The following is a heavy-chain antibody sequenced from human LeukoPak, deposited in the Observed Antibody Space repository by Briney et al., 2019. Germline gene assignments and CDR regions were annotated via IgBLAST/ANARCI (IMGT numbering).Heavy chain of an antibody. CDR3: AIDPPESGWAFWS. CDR1: GFNFRTHA. V-gene: IGHV3-33*01. CDR2: IWRGGNYK. Sequence: GGSLRLSCSASGFNFRTHAMHWVRQAPGKGLEWVAMIWRGGNYKYYADSVKGRFTISRDDSRSRLYLQMDSLRAGDTAVYYCAIDPPESGWAFWSWGQGALVTVSS. D-gene: IGHD6-19*01. J-gene: IGHJ5*02.